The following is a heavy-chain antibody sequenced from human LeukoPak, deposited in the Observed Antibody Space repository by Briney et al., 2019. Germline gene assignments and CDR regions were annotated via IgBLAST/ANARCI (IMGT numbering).Heavy chain of an antibody. D-gene: IGHD3-3*01. CDR1: GGSFSDYY. J-gene: IGHJ4*02. Sequence: SETLSLTCTFYGGSFSDYYWTWIRQPPGKGLEWIGEINHSGSTNYNPSLESRVTISVDTSKNQSSLMLTSVTAADTAVYSCARGQRYYNFWSGYNYFFDYWGQGTQVTVSS. CDR3: ARGQRYYNFWSGYNYFFDY. CDR2: INHSGST. V-gene: IGHV4-34*01.